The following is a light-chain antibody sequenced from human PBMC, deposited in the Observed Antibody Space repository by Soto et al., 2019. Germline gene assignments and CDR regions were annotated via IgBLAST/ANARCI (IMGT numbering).Light chain of an antibody. Sequence: QSALTQPASASGSPGQSITISCTGTSSDVGSYNLVSWYQQHPGKAPKLMIYEVSKRPSGVSHRFSGSKSGNTASLTIAGRQAADEAAYYCCTYSGSSNYVVFGGGTQVTVL. CDR2: EVS. CDR1: SSDVGSYNL. V-gene: IGLV2-23*02. J-gene: IGLJ2*01. CDR3: CTYSGSSNYVV.